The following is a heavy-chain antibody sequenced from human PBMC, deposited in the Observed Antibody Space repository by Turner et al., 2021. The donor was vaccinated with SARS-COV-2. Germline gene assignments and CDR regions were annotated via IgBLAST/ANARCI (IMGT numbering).Heavy chain of an antibody. CDR3: ASLVDTLDYYYGMDV. Sequence: QLQLQESGPGLVTPSETLSLTCTVSGGSISSSSYYWGWIRQPPGKGLEWIGSIYYSGSSYYNPSLKSRVTISVDTSKNQFSLKLSSVTASDTAVYYCASLVDTLDYYYGMDVWGQGTTVTVSS. CDR2: IYYSGSS. CDR1: GGSISSSSYY. V-gene: IGHV4-39*01. D-gene: IGHD5-18*01. J-gene: IGHJ6*02.